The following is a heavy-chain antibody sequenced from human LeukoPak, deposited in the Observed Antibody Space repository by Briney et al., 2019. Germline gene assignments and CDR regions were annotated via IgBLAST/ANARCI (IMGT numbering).Heavy chain of an antibody. Sequence: PGGSLRLSCTASGFTFGDYAMSWFRQAPGKGLEWVGFIRSKAYGGTTEYAASVKGRFTISRDDSKSIAYLQMNSLKTEDTAVYYCTRDGGYFDWLPSRPPFDYWGQGTLVTVSS. CDR2: IRSKAYGGTT. CDR1: GFTFGDYA. CDR3: TRDGGYFDWLPSRPPFDY. V-gene: IGHV3-49*03. D-gene: IGHD3-9*01. J-gene: IGHJ4*02.